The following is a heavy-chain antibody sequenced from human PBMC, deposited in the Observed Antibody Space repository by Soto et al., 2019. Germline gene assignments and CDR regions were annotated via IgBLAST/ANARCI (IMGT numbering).Heavy chain of an antibody. D-gene: IGHD1-1*01. J-gene: IGHJ6*02. CDR2: INAGNGNT. Sequence: QVQLVQSGAEEKKPGASVKVSCKASGYTLTSHDIHWVRQAPGQRLEWMGWINAGNGNTEYSQKFLDRVTITRDTSASTVYMELSGLRSEDTAVYYCARYNWDAPSYYGMDVWGHGTTVTVSS. CDR3: ARYNWDAPSYYGMDV. CDR1: GYTLTSHD. V-gene: IGHV1-3*05.